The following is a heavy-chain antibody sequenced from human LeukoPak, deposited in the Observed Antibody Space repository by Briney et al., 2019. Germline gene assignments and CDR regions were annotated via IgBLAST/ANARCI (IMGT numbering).Heavy chain of an antibody. D-gene: IGHD3-10*01. CDR3: ARDGYGSGSYLWWFDP. V-gene: IGHV1-18*04. J-gene: IGHJ5*02. Sequence: APVNVSCKASGYTFTSYGISWVRQAPGQGLEWMGWISAYNGNTNCAQKLQGRVTMTTDTSTSTAYMELRSLRSDDRAVYYCARDGYGSGSYLWWFDPWGQGTLVTVSS. CDR2: ISAYNGNT. CDR1: GYTFTSYG.